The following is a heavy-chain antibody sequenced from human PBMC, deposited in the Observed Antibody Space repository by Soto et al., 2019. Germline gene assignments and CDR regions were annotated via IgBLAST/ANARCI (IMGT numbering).Heavy chain of an antibody. V-gene: IGHV3-66*01. Sequence: PGGSLRLSCAASGFTVSSNYMSWVRQAPGKGLEWVSVIYSGGSTYYADSVKGRFTISRDNSKNSLYLQMNSLRDEDTAVYYCARELITFGGGAFDIWGQGTMVTVSS. J-gene: IGHJ3*02. CDR1: GFTVSSNY. CDR2: IYSGGST. D-gene: IGHD3-16*01. CDR3: ARELITFGGGAFDI.